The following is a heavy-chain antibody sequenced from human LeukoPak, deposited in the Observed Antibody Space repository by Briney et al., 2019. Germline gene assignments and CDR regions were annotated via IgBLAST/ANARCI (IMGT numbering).Heavy chain of an antibody. Sequence: PGGSLRLSCAASGFTFSRNPMHWVRQAPGKGLEWVAVISYDGSNKYYADSVKGRFTISRDYSKTSLYLQMNSLRADDTAVYYCARTYYDVLTAYYRYFDFWGQGTLVTVTS. CDR2: ISYDGSNK. J-gene: IGHJ4*02. D-gene: IGHD3-9*01. V-gene: IGHV3-30-3*01. CDR1: GFTFSRNP. CDR3: ARTYYDVLTAYYRYFDF.